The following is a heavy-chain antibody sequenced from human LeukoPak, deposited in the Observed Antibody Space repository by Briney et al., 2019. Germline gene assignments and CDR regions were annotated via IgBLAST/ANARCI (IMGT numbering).Heavy chain of an antibody. CDR3: AKRVYYYDSSGYSGGSDY. CDR2: ISGSGGST. J-gene: IGHJ4*02. CDR1: GFTFSSYA. D-gene: IGHD3-22*01. Sequence: GGSLRLSCAASGFTFSSYAMSWVRQAPGKGLEWVSAISGSGGSTYYADSVKGRFTISRGNSKNTLYLQMNSLRAEDTAVYYCAKRVYYYDSSGYSGGSDYWGQGTLVTVSS. V-gene: IGHV3-23*01.